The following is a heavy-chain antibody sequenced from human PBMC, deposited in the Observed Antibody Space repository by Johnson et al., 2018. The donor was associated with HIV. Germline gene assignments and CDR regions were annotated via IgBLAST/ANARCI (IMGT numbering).Heavy chain of an antibody. CDR2: ISYDGSNK. V-gene: IGHV3-30*04. J-gene: IGHJ3*01. Sequence: QVQLVESGGGLVQPGGSLRLSCAASGFTFSTYAMHWVRQAPGKGLEWVAVISYDGSNKYYVDSVKDRFTISRDNSKNTQYLQMNSLRDEDMAVYYCARDLRPPTRTFDLWGQGTMVTVSS. CDR1: GFTFSTYA. CDR3: ARDLRPPTRTFDL.